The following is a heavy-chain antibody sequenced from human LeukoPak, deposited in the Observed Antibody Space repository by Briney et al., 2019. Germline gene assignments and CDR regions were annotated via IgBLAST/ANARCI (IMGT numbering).Heavy chain of an antibody. CDR3: ARAGTAGSFDY. Sequence: PSETLSLTCTVSGGSISSYYWSWIRQPPGKGLEWIGYIYYSGSTNYNPSLKSRVTISVDTSKNQLSLELSSVTAADTAVYYCARAGTAGSFDYWGQGTLVTVSS. V-gene: IGHV4-59*01. CDR2: IYYSGST. CDR1: GGSISSYY. J-gene: IGHJ4*02. D-gene: IGHD6-13*01.